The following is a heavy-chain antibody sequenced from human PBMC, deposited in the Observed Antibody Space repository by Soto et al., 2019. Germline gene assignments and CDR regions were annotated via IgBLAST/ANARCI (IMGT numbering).Heavy chain of an antibody. J-gene: IGHJ6*02. CDR3: ARARFSQLYQDYNGLDD. Sequence: SETLSLSCGLSGSLPVGSLSTYFWTWIRQPPGKGLEWIGEINHSGSPNYSPSLRGRVTIALDTSKKQFYLKLSPVTAAITAVYFGARARFSQLYQDYNGLDDWGQGTTVTVSS. CDR1: GSLPVGSLSTYF. V-gene: IGHV4-34*01. CDR2: INHSGSP. D-gene: IGHD3-3*01.